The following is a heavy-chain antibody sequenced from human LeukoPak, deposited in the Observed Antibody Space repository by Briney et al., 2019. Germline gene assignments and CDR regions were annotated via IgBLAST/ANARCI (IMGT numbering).Heavy chain of an antibody. CDR3: ALLPAAIREYYFDY. J-gene: IGHJ4*02. D-gene: IGHD2-2*02. Sequence: GGSLRLSCAASGFTFSSYAMSWVRQAPGKGLEWVSAISGSGGSTYYADSVKGRFTISRDSSKNTLYLQMNSLRAEDTAVYYCALLPAAIREYYFDYCGQGTLLTVSS. CDR1: GFTFSSYA. CDR2: ISGSGGST. V-gene: IGHV3-23*01.